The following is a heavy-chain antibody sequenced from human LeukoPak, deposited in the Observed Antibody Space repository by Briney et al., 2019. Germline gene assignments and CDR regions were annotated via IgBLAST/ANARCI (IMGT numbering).Heavy chain of an antibody. D-gene: IGHD3-16*01. CDR2: ISTSGGAT. CDR3: AKGGNYAPLDY. Sequence: PGGSLRLSCAASGFTFTDSAVTWVRQAPGKGLEWVSAISTSGGATIYTDSVKDRFTISRDNSKNTLYLQMNSLRAEDTAIYYCAKGGNYAPLDYWGQGTLVTVSS. J-gene: IGHJ4*02. V-gene: IGHV3-23*01. CDR1: GFTFTDSA.